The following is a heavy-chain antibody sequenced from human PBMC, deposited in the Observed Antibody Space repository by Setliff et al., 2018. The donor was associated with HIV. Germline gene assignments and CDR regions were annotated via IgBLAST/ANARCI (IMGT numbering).Heavy chain of an antibody. V-gene: IGHV3-74*01. CDR2: VKTDGSST. CDR1: GFTFNSYW. D-gene: IGHD3-22*01. J-gene: IGHJ4*02. CDR3: ARAQDNYYDSSGYSFDS. Sequence: GGSLRLSCVASGFTFNSYWMYWVRQAPGKGLVCVSRVKTDGSSTSYADSVKGRFTISRDNAKNTLFPQMNSLRAEDTAEYYCARAQDNYYDSSGYSFDSWGQGSLVTVSS.